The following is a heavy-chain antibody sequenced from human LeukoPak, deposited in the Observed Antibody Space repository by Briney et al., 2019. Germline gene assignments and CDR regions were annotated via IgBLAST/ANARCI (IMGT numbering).Heavy chain of an antibody. D-gene: IGHD3-9*01. CDR1: GFTFSSYA. Sequence: GGSLRLSCAASGFTFSSYAMHWVRQAPGKGLEWVAVISYDGSNKYYADSVKGRFTISRDNSKNTLYLQMNSLRAGDTAVYYCARVGGVLRYFDWLSHFDYWGQGTLVTVSS. J-gene: IGHJ4*02. CDR2: ISYDGSNK. CDR3: ARVGGVLRYFDWLSHFDY. V-gene: IGHV3-30-3*01.